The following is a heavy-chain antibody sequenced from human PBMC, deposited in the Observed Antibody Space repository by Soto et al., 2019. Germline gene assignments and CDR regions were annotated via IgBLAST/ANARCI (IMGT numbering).Heavy chain of an antibody. CDR2: ISSSSSTI. V-gene: IGHV3-48*01. J-gene: IGHJ6*02. Sequence: EVQLVEPGGGLVQPGGSLSLSCAAPGFTSSSFTMNWVRQAQGRGLEWVSYISSSSSTIYYADSVKGRFTISRDNAKNSLYLQMNSLRAEDTAVYYCAREGHYYYYGMDVWGQGTTVTVSS. CDR1: GFTSSSFT. CDR3: AREGHYYYYGMDV.